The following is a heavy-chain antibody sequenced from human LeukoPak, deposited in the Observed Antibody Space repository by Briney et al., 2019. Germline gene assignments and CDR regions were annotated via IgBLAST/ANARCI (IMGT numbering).Heavy chain of an antibody. CDR1: GFTFSSFN. V-gene: IGHV3-21*01. J-gene: IGHJ4*02. CDR3: ARGSGPGVTTIDS. D-gene: IGHD3-10*01. Sequence: GGSLRLSCAASGFTFSSFNMIWFRQAPGKGPEWVSAISSSSSNTYYSDSVKGRFTISREDAKNSLYLQMNTLRAGDTAVYYCARGSGPGVTTIDSWGQGTLVIVSS. CDR2: ISSSSSNT.